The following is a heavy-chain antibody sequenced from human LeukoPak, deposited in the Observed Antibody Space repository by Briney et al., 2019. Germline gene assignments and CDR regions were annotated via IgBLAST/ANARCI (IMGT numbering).Heavy chain of an antibody. D-gene: IGHD3-22*01. CDR2: INSDGSST. CDR3: ARDPPYYYDSSGYYFDY. J-gene: IGHJ4*02. V-gene: IGHV3-74*01. Sequence: GGSLRLSCAASGFTFSSYWVHWVRQAPGKGLVWVSRINSDGSSTSYADSVKGRFTISRDNAKNTLYLQMTSLRAEDTAVYYCARDPPYYYDSSGYYFDYWGQGTLVTVSS. CDR1: GFTFSSYW.